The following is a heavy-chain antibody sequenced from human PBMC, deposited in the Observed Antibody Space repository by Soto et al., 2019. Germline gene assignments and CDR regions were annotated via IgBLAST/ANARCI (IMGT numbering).Heavy chain of an antibody. Sequence: QVQLVESGGGVVQPGRSLRLSCAASGFTFSSYGMHWVRQAPGKGREWVAVISYDGSNKYYADSVKGRFTISRDNSKNTLYLQMNSLRAEDTAVYYCANIAAAGEYYFDYWGQGTLDTVSS. CDR2: ISYDGSNK. V-gene: IGHV3-30*18. D-gene: IGHD6-13*01. CDR3: ANIAAAGEYYFDY. J-gene: IGHJ4*02. CDR1: GFTFSSYG.